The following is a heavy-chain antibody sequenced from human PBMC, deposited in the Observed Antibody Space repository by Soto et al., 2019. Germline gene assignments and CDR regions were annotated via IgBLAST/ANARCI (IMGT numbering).Heavy chain of an antibody. V-gene: IGHV1-18*01. CDR2: VSAYNGNR. CDR1: GYTFSNYG. Sequence: ASVKVSCKASGYTFSNYGISWVRQAPGQGLEWMGWVSAYNGNRKFAQKVQGRVTMTTDTSTSTAYMELRSLRSDDTAVYYCARGTPGEGAAMSDLLGEGTPVTGSS. CDR3: ARGTPGEGAAMSDL. D-gene: IGHD3-10*01. J-gene: IGHJ5*02.